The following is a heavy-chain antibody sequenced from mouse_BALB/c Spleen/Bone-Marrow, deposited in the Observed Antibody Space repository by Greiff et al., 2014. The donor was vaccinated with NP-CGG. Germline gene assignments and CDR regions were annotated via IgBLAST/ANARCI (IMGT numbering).Heavy chain of an antibody. V-gene: IGHV1S132*01. CDR2: IFPGTGTT. Sequence: VQLQQSGAELVKPGASVKLSCKTSGCTFTSYWIQWVKQRPGQGLGWIGEIFPGTGTTYYNEKFKGKATLAIDTSSSTAYMQLSSLTSEDSAVYFCAREGSRLRGYFDVWGAGTTVTVSS. D-gene: IGHD1-1*01. CDR3: AREGSRLRGYFDV. J-gene: IGHJ1*01. CDR1: GCTFTSYW.